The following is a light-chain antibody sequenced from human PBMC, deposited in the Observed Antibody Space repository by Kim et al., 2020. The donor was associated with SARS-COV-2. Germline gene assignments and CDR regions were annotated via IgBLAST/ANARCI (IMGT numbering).Light chain of an antibody. CDR3: QTSGSGIVV. V-gene: IGLV4-69*01. CDR2: IETDGSV. Sequence: QLVLTQSPSASASLGASVKLTCTLNRGHTFYSVAWHHHNPERGLRFLMEIETDGSVTTGDGVSDRFSGSTSGGDRYLTISGLQSEDEGDYYCQTSGSGIVVFGGGTQLTVL. CDR1: RGHTFYS. J-gene: IGLJ2*01.